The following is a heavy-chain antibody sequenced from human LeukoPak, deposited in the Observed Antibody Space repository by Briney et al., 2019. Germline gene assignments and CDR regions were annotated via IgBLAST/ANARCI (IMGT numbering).Heavy chain of an antibody. J-gene: IGHJ6*04. Sequence: GGSLRLSCVASGFTFSNYWMHWVRQAPGKGLVWISRINSDGTTTNYADSVKGRVTISRDNAKNMLYLQMNGPRVEDTAVYYCVATYLYAMDVWGKGTTVTVSS. V-gene: IGHV3-74*01. CDR1: GFTFSNYW. CDR3: VATYLYAMDV. CDR2: INSDGTTT. D-gene: IGHD2-2*02.